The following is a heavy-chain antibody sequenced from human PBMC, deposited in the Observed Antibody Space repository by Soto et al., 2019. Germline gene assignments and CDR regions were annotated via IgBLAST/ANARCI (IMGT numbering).Heavy chain of an antibody. CDR3: ARRGCDYFDLGSYAACGMDD. J-gene: IGHJ6*02. CDR1: GYTFSSYG. CDR2: ISAYNDNT. Sequence: ASVKVSCKTSGYTFSSYGISWVRQAPGQGLEWMGWISAYNDNTNYAQKLQDRVTMTTDTSTSTAYMELRSLRSDDTAVYYCARRGCDYFDLGSYAACGMDDWG. V-gene: IGHV1-18*01. D-gene: IGHD3-16*01.